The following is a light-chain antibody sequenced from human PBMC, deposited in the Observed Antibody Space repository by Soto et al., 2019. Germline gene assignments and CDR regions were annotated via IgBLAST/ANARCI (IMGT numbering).Light chain of an antibody. J-gene: IGKJ2*01. Sequence: EIVLTQSPGTLSRSPGERGTLSCRASQSITSNFLAWYQQKPGQAPRLLIYGASTRAAGVPDRFSGSGSGTDFTLTITRLEPEDFAVYHCQQYGRSPLMYTFGQGTKLGV. CDR3: QQYGRSPLMYT. V-gene: IGKV3-20*01. CDR1: QSITSNF. CDR2: GAS.